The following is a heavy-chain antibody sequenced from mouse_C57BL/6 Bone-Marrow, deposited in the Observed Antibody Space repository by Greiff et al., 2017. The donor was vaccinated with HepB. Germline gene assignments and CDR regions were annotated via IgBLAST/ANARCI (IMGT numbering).Heavy chain of an antibody. CDR2: IDPSDSYT. CDR1: GYTFTSYW. J-gene: IGHJ2*01. CDR3: AREDYSNPFDN. Sequence: QVQLQQSGAELVMPGASVKLSCKASGYTFTSYWMHWVKQRPGQGLEWIGEIDPSDSYTNYNQKFKGKSTLTVDKSSSTAYMQLSSLTSEDSAVYYCAREDYSNPFDNWGQGTTLTVSS. D-gene: IGHD2-5*01. V-gene: IGHV1-69*01.